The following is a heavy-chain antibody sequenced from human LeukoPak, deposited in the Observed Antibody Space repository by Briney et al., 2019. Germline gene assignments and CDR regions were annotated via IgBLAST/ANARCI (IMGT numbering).Heavy chain of an antibody. D-gene: IGHD2-2*01. CDR2: ISGSGGST. J-gene: IGHJ4*02. V-gene: IGHV3-23*01. CDR1: GFTFSSYA. CDR3: AKVNSVYCSSTSCPRYLDY. Sequence: GGSLRLSCAASGFTFSSYAMSWVRQAPGKGLEWVSAISGSGGSTYYADSVKGRFTISRDNSKNTLYLQMNSLRAEDTAVYYCAKVNSVYCSSTSCPRYLDYWGQGTLVTVSS.